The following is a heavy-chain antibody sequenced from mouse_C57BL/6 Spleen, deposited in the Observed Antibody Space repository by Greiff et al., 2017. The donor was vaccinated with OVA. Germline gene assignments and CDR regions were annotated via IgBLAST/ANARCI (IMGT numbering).Heavy chain of an antibody. V-gene: IGHV1-55*01. D-gene: IGHD2-3*01. CDR1: GYTFTSYW. CDR2: IYPGSGST. Sequence: VQLQQPGAELVKPGASVKMSCKASGYTFTSYWITWVKQRPGQGLEWIGDIYPGSGSTNYNAKFKSKATLTVDTSSSTAYMQLSSLTSEDSAVYYCARRGYDGYPLAYWGQGTLVTVSA. J-gene: IGHJ3*01. CDR3: ARRGYDGYPLAY.